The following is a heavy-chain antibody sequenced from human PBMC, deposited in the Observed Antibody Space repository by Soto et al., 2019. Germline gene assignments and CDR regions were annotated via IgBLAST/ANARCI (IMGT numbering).Heavy chain of an antibody. CDR3: AKDVINPDDDSSGYYGGSTFDY. V-gene: IGHV3-30*18. CDR1: GFTFSSYG. D-gene: IGHD3-22*01. J-gene: IGHJ4*02. CDR2: ISYDGSNK. Sequence: PGGSLRLSCAASGFTFSSYGMHWVRQAPGKGLEWVAVISYDGSNKYYADSVKGRFTISRDNSKNTLYLQMNSLRAEDTAVYYCAKDVINPDDDSSGYYGGSTFDYWGQGTLVTVSS.